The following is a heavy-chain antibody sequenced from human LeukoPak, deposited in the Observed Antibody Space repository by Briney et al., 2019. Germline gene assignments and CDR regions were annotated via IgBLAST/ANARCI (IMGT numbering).Heavy chain of an antibody. D-gene: IGHD5-18*01. J-gene: IGHJ4*02. Sequence: PSETLSLTCTVSGGSISSSSYYWGWIRQPPGKGLEWIGSIYYSGSTYYNPSLKSRVTISVDTSKNQFSLKLSSVTAADTAVYYCARQVRRRGYSYGPTDYWGQGTLVTVSS. CDR2: IYYSGST. CDR3: ARQVRRRGYSYGPTDY. CDR1: GGSISSSSYY. V-gene: IGHV4-39*01.